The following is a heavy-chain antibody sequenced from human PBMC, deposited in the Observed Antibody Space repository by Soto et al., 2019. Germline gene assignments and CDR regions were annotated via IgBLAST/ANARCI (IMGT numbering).Heavy chain of an antibody. CDR2: INADGSDT. CDR1: GFTFEDYA. V-gene: IGHV3-43*02. D-gene: IGHD3-22*01. J-gene: IGHJ4*02. Sequence: EVQLVESGGGVVHPGGSLRLSCSASGFTFEDYAVHWVRQSLGKGPEWISLINADGSDTYYADSVKGRFTISRDNRKDSFYLQMNSLRLEDTAIYYCAKARFYFDSCPFDSWGQGTLVTVTS. CDR3: AKARFYFDSCPFDS.